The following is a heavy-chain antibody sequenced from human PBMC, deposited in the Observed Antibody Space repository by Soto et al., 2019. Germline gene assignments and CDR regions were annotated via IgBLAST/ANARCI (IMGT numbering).Heavy chain of an antibody. CDR1: GGSISRSNW. CDR3: ARSINFDWLLFDN. J-gene: IGHJ4*02. CDR2: IYHSGST. D-gene: IGHD3-9*01. V-gene: IGHV4-4*02. Sequence: WETLSLTCAVSGGSISRSNWWSWVRQPPGKGLEWIGEIYHSGSTNYHPSLKSRVTISVDKSKNQFSLKLTSLTAADTAVYYCARSINFDWLLFDNCGQGTLLTVSS.